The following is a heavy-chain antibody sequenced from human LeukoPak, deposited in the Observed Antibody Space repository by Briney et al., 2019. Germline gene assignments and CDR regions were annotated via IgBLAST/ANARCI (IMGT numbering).Heavy chain of an antibody. Sequence: SETLSLTCSVSGDSISSSNWWSWVRQSPGKGLEWIGEIYHTGSTNYNPSLKSRVTMSVDKSKKQFSLKLTLVTAADTAVYYCARGSDWFDPWGQGTLVTVSS. CDR3: ARGSDWFDP. V-gene: IGHV4-4*02. D-gene: IGHD6-25*01. J-gene: IGHJ5*02. CDR1: GDSISSSNW. CDR2: IYHTGST.